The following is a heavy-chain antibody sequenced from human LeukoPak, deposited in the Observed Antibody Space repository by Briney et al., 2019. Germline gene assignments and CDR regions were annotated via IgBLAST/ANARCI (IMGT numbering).Heavy chain of an antibody. Sequence: XXXAAXXFTFXSXXMHWVRXAPGXXLEXXXFXRYDGSNKYYADSVKGRFTISRDNSKNTLYLQMNSLRAEDTAVYYCAKDIPDNDFWSGYPDYWGQGTLVTVSS. D-gene: IGHD3-3*01. J-gene: IGHJ4*02. CDR2: XRYDGSNK. V-gene: IGHV3-30*02. CDR1: XFTFXSXX. CDR3: AKDIPDNDFWSGYPDY.